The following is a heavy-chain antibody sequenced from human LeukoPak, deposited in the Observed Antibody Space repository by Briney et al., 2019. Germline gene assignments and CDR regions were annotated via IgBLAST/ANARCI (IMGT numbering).Heavy chain of an antibody. V-gene: IGHV3-21*01. CDR3: ARGGFNLVRGVIIPSNSYYYYMDI. CDR2: ITSGDFV. D-gene: IGHD3-10*01. J-gene: IGHJ6*03. Sequence: GGSLRLSCAVSGFTFSAYSMSWVRQAPGKGLEWVSSITSGDFVYFAGSLKGRFTISRDNAKSSLFLQMNSLRAEDTAVYYCARGGFNLVRGVIIPSNSYYYYMDIWGKGTTVTVSS. CDR1: GFTFSAYS.